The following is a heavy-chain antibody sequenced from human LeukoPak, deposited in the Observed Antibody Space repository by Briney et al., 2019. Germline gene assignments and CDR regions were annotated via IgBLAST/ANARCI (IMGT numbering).Heavy chain of an antibody. CDR3: ARHGDSSGYYIFDY. J-gene: IGHJ4*02. V-gene: IGHV4-39*01. Sequence: SETLSLTCTVSGGSISSSSYYWSWICQPPGKGLEWIGSIYYSGSTYYNPSLKSRVTTSVDTSKNQFSLKLSSVTAADTAVYYCARHGDSSGYYIFDYWGQGTLVTVSS. CDR2: IYYSGST. CDR1: GGSISSSSYY. D-gene: IGHD3-22*01.